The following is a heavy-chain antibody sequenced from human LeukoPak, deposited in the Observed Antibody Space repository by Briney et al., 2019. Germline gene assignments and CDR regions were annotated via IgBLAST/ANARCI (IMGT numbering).Heavy chain of an antibody. J-gene: IGHJ3*02. CDR2: IIPIFGTA. V-gene: IGHV1-69*05. CDR3: ARDRDSVATRAFDI. CDR1: GYTFTGYY. Sequence: EASVKVSCKASGYTFTGYYMHWVRQAPGQGLEWMGGIIPIFGTANYAQKFQGRVTITTDESTSTAYMELSSLRSEDTAVYYCARDRDSVATRAFDIWGQGTMVTVSS. D-gene: IGHD2-15*01.